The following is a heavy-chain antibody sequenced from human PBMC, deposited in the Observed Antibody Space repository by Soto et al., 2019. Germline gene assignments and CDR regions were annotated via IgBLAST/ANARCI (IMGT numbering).Heavy chain of an antibody. D-gene: IGHD4-17*01. CDR2: IYWDDDK. Sequence: SGPTLVNPPQTLTLTCTFSGFSLSTSGVGVGWIRQPPGKALEWLALIYWDDDKRYSPSLKSRLTITKDTSKNQVVLTMTNMDPVDTATYYCAHMGNYGGNSGLYFDYWGQGTLVTVSS. J-gene: IGHJ4*02. CDR1: GFSLSTSGVG. CDR3: AHMGNYGGNSGLYFDY. V-gene: IGHV2-5*02.